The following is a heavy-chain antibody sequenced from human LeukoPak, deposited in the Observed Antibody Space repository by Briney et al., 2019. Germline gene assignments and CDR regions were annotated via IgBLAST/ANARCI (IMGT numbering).Heavy chain of an antibody. CDR1: GFTFSSYS. V-gene: IGHV3-21*01. CDR3: ARSAIAVAGYYFDY. CDR2: ISSSSYI. D-gene: IGHD6-19*01. Sequence: PGGSLRLSCAASGFTFSSYSMNWVRQAPGKGLEWVSSISSSSYIYYADSVKGRFTISRDNAKSSLYLQMNSLRAEDTAVYYCARSAIAVAGYYFDYWGQGTLVTVSS. J-gene: IGHJ4*02.